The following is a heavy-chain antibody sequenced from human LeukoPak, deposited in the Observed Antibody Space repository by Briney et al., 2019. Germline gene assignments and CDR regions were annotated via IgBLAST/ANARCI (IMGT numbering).Heavy chain of an antibody. J-gene: IGHJ3*02. Sequence: GESLKISCKGSGYNFAHDWIGWVRQMPGKGLEWMGIIFPDDSDTIYSPSFQGQVTISADKSISTAYLQWSSLKASDTAMYYCARAVVVTAYDAFDIWGQGTMVTVSS. CDR1: GYNFAHDW. D-gene: IGHD2-21*02. CDR3: ARAVVVTAYDAFDI. V-gene: IGHV5-51*01. CDR2: IFPDDSDT.